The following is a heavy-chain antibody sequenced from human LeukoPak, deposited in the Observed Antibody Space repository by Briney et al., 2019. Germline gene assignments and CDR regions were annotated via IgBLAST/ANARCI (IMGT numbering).Heavy chain of an antibody. CDR1: GFIFSSYW. Sequence: PGGSLRLSCAASGFIFSSYWMSWVRQAPGKGLEWVANIKQDASEKYYVDPVKGRFTISRDNAKNSLYLQMNSLRAEDTAVYYCARAEWSRKEFDYWGQGTLVTVSS. CDR2: IKQDASEK. J-gene: IGHJ4*02. V-gene: IGHV3-7*01. D-gene: IGHD1-14*01. CDR3: ARAEWSRKEFDY.